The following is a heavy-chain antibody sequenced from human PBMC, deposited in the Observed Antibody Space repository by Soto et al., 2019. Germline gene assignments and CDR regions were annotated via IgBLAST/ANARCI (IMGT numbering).Heavy chain of an antibody. CDR1: GFTFDDYA. J-gene: IGHJ6*02. D-gene: IGHD3-22*01. Sequence: PGGSLRLSCAASGFTFDDYAMHWVRQAPGKGLEWVSGISWNSGSIGYADSVKGRFTISRDNAKNSLYLQMNSLRAEDTALYYCAKALYYYDSSGYLRDYGMAVWGQGTTVTVSS. CDR2: ISWNSGSI. CDR3: AKALYYYDSSGYLRDYGMAV. V-gene: IGHV3-9*01.